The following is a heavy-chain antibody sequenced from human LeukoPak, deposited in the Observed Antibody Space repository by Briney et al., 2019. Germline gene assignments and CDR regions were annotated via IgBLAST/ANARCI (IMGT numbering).Heavy chain of an antibody. D-gene: IGHD3-3*01. CDR1: GFTFSSYA. Sequence: GGSLRLSCAASGFTFSSYAMSWVRQAPGKGLEWVSAISGSGGSTYYADSVKGRFTISRDNSKNTLYLQMNSLRAEDTAVYYCAKDQNYYDFWSGTPLFDYWGQGTLVTVSS. J-gene: IGHJ4*02. CDR3: AKDQNYYDFWSGTPLFDY. V-gene: IGHV3-23*01. CDR2: ISGSGGST.